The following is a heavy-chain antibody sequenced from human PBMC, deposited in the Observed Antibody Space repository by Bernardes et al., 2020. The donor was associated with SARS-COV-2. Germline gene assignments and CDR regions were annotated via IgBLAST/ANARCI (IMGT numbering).Heavy chain of an antibody. D-gene: IGHD3-10*01. CDR3: ARGQRGVVRGVTPNWFDP. V-gene: IGHV4-30-2*01. CDR2: IYHSGST. J-gene: IGHJ5*02. Sequence: SETLSLTCAVSGGSISSGGYSWSWIRQPPGKGLEWIGYIYHSGSTYYNPSLKSRVTISVDRSKNQFSLKLSSVTAADTAVYYCARGQRGVVRGVTPNWFDPWGQGTLVTVSS. CDR1: GGSISSGGYS.